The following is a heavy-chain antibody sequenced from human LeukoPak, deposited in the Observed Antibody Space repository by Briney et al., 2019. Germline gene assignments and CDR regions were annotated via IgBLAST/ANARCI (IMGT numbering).Heavy chain of an antibody. V-gene: IGHV4-59*01. CDR2: IYYSGST. CDR3: ARGVTARGFYYYIDI. D-gene: IGHD2-21*02. J-gene: IGHJ6*03. Sequence: PSETLSLTCTVSGGSISSYYWSWIRQPPGKGLEWIGYIYYSGSTNYNPSLKSRVTISVDTSKNQFSLKLSSVTAADTAVYYCARGVTARGFYYYIDIWGNGTTVTISS. CDR1: GGSISSYY.